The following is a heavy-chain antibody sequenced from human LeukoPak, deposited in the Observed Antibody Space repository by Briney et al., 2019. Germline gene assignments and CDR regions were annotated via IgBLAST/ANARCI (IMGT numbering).Heavy chain of an antibody. D-gene: IGHD1-26*01. V-gene: IGHV3-48*04. CDR2: ISSSSSTI. CDR1: GFTFSSYS. Sequence: QTGGSLRLSCAASGFTFSSYSMNWVRQAPGKGLEWVSYISSSSSTIYYADSVKGRFTISRDNAKNSLYLQMNSLRAEDTAVYYCARATAYSGDAFDIWGQGTTVTVSS. J-gene: IGHJ3*02. CDR3: ARATAYSGDAFDI.